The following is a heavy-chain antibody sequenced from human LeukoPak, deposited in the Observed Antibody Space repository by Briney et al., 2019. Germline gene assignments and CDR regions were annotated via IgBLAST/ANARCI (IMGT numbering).Heavy chain of an antibody. D-gene: IGHD3-9*01. Sequence: GGSLRLSCAASGFTFSSAGMHWVRQAPGKGLEGVAFIRHDGSDKYYADSVKGRFTISRDNSKNTLYLQMNSLRTEDTAVYYCAKDDILTGYNLDYWGQGTLVTVSS. CDR2: IRHDGSDK. CDR1: GFTFSSAG. J-gene: IGHJ4*02. CDR3: AKDDILTGYNLDY. V-gene: IGHV3-30*02.